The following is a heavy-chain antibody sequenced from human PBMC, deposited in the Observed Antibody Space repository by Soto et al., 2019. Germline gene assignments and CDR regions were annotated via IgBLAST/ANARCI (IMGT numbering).Heavy chain of an antibody. CDR3: ARDREGSGQYFQH. D-gene: IGHD6-19*01. CDR1: GFTFSSYG. J-gene: IGHJ1*01. CDR2: IWYDGINK. V-gene: IGHV3-33*01. Sequence: QVQLVESGGGVVQPGRSLRLSCAASGFTFSSYGMHWVRQAPGKGLEWVAVIWYDGINKYYADSVKGRFTISRDNSKNTLYLQMNSLRAEDTAVYYCARDREGSGQYFQHWGQGTLVTVSS.